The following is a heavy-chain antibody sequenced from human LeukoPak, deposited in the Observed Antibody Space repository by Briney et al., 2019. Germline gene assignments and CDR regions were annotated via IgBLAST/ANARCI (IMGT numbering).Heavy chain of an antibody. Sequence: SVKVSCKASGGTFSSYAISWVRQAPGQGLEWMGGIIPIFGTANYAQKFQGRITITADESTSTAYMELSSLRSEDTAVYYCARGDTMIHAFDIWGQGTMVTVSS. J-gene: IGHJ3*02. V-gene: IGHV1-69*13. CDR2: IIPIFGTA. CDR3: ARGDTMIHAFDI. CDR1: GGTFSSYA. D-gene: IGHD3-22*01.